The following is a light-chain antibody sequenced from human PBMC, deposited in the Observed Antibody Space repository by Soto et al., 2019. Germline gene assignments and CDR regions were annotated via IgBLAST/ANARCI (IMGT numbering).Light chain of an antibody. J-gene: IGKJ4*01. CDR1: QTVSSY. CDR3: QQRSNWPLT. V-gene: IGKV3-11*01. CDR2: DAS. Sequence: EIGWTQSPATLSLSPGERATLSCRAIQTVSSYLAWYQQKPGQAPRLLISDASNRATGIPARLSGSGSGTDFTLTISSLEPEDFAVYYWQQRSNWPLTFGGGPKVEI.